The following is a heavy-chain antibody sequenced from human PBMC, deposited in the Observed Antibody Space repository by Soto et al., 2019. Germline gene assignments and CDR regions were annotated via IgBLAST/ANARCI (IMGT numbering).Heavy chain of an antibody. CDR1: GYTFTSYA. CDR2: INAGNGNT. D-gene: IGHD5-12*01. Sequence: ASVKVSCKASGYTFTSYAIHWVRQAPGQRLEWMGWINAGNGNTKYSQKFQGRVIITRDTSAGTAYMELRSLRSEDTAVYYCATPIVAFYWGQGTLVTVSS. J-gene: IGHJ4*02. V-gene: IGHV1-3*01. CDR3: ATPIVAFY.